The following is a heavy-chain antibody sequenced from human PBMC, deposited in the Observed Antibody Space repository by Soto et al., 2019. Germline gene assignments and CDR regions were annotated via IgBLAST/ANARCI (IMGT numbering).Heavy chain of an antibody. CDR1: GGTFSSYT. Sequence: QVQLVQSGAEVKKPGSSVKVSCKASGGTFSSYTISWVRQAPGQGLEWMGRIIPILGIANYAQKFQGRVTITADKSTSTAYRELSSLRSEDTAVYYCASRYCSSTSCLDYWGQGTLVTVSS. V-gene: IGHV1-69*02. D-gene: IGHD2-2*01. CDR3: ASRYCSSTSCLDY. CDR2: IIPILGIA. J-gene: IGHJ4*02.